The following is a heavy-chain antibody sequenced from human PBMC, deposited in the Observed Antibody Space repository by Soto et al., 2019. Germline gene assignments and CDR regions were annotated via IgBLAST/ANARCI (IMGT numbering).Heavy chain of an antibody. CDR1: GDSISSGYY. V-gene: IGHV4-34*01. CDR2: INHSGST. CDR3: ARGPYYYGSGSYSLTRYYYYGMDV. Sequence: PSETLSLTCVVSGDSISSGYYWSWIRQPPGKGLEWIGEINHSGSTNYNPSLKSRVTISVDTSKNQFSLKLSSVTAADTAVYYCARGPYYYGSGSYSLTRYYYYGMDVWGQGTTVTVSS. J-gene: IGHJ6*02. D-gene: IGHD3-10*01.